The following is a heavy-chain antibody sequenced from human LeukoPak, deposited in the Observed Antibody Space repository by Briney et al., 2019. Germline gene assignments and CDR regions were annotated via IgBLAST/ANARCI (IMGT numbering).Heavy chain of an antibody. Sequence: ASVKVSCKASGGTFSSYAIRWVRQAPGQGLERMGRIIPIFGTANYAQKFQGRVTITTDESTSTAYMELSSLRSEDTAVYYCARDIVSMTGYLDYWGPGTLVTVSS. V-gene: IGHV1-69*05. CDR2: IIPIFGTA. J-gene: IGHJ4*02. D-gene: IGHD3-9*01. CDR1: GGTFSSYA. CDR3: ARDIVSMTGYLDY.